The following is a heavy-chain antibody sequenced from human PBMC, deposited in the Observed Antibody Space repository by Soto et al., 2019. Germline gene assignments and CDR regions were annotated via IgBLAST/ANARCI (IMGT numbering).Heavy chain of an antibody. CDR3: ARDYYRFNSGYGFSMDV. D-gene: IGHD5-12*01. CDR2: IGAADDT. CDR1: GFTVSSNY. Sequence: GGSLRLSCAASGFTVSSNYMSWVRQAPGKGLEWVSAIGAADDTYYPDSVKGRFTISRDIAKNALYLQMNSLRAEDTAVYYCARDYYRFNSGYGFSMDVWGQGTTVTVSS. J-gene: IGHJ6*02. V-gene: IGHV3-13*01.